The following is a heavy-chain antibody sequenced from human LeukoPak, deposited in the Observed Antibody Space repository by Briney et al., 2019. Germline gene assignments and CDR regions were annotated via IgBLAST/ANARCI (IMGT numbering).Heavy chain of an antibody. D-gene: IGHD1-26*01. Sequence: PSGTLSLTCAVSGGSISTTSWWSWVRQPPGKGLEWIGEIYYSGGTNYNPSLKSRVTISVDKSKNRFPLKLSSVTAADTAVYYCARGYFLLAATTGFDPWGQGTLVTVSS. CDR2: IYYSGGT. CDR1: GGSISTTSW. CDR3: ARGYFLLAATTGFDP. J-gene: IGHJ5*02. V-gene: IGHV4-4*02.